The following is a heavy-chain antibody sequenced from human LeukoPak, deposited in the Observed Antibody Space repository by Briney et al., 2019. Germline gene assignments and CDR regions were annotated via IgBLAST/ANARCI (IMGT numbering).Heavy chain of an antibody. CDR3: ARHGFYYASGPLFDY. J-gene: IGHJ4*02. V-gene: IGHV4-39*01. Sequence: WVRQPPGKGLEWIGSIYYSGSTYYNPSLKSRVTISVDTSKNQFSLRLKSVTATDTAVYYCARHGFYYASGPLFDYWGQGRLVTVSS. CDR2: IYYSGST. D-gene: IGHD3-10*01.